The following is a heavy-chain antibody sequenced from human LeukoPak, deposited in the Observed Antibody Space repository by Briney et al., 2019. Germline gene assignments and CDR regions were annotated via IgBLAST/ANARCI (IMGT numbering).Heavy chain of an antibody. Sequence: GGSLRLSCAASGFTFSSYSMNWVRQAPGKGLEWVSSISSSSSYIYYADSVKGRFTISRDNAKNSLYLQMNSLRAEDTAVYYCARDEGAAAGTSIDCWGQGTLVTVSS. J-gene: IGHJ4*02. D-gene: IGHD6-13*01. CDR3: ARDEGAAAGTSIDC. CDR2: ISSSSSYI. V-gene: IGHV3-21*01. CDR1: GFTFSSYS.